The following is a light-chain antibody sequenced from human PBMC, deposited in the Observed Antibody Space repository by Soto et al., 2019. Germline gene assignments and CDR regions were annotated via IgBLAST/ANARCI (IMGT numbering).Light chain of an antibody. J-gene: IGKJ2*01. V-gene: IGKV3-11*01. CDR3: QQRSYWRYT. CDR2: DAS. Sequence: EIVLTQSPSTLSLSAGDRATLSCRASQSVSSYLAWYQQKPGKAPRLLIYDASNRATGIPARFSGSGSGTDFTPTISSQDPEYFAVYYCQQRSYWRYTFGQGTKLEIK. CDR1: QSVSSY.